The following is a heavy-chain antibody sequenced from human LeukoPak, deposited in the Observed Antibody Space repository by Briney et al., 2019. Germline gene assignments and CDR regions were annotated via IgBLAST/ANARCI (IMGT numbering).Heavy chain of an antibody. CDR2: IYYSGST. J-gene: IGHJ6*03. Sequence: PSETLSLTCTVSGGSISSYCWSWIRQPPGKGLEWIGHIYYSGSTNYNPSLKSRVTISVDTSKNQFSLKLSSVTAADTAVYYCARLGYCSGGSCYSHYYYYYMDVWGKGTTVTVSS. CDR1: GGSISSYC. V-gene: IGHV4-59*01. D-gene: IGHD2-15*01. CDR3: ARLGYCSGGSCYSHYYYYYMDV.